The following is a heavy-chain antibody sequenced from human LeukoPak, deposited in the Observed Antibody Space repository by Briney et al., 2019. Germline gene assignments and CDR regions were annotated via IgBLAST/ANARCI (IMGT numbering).Heavy chain of an antibody. D-gene: IGHD1-1*01. CDR1: GFTFSSYE. CDR3: ARGIGLERRYFQFDY. Sequence: QSGGSLRLSCVASGFTFSSYEMNWVRQVPGKALEWVSYIDFGGRINYADHVKGRFTISRDNAKNSVYLQMNSLRAEDTAVYYCARGIGLERRYFQFDYWGQGILVTVSS. CDR2: IDFGGRI. J-gene: IGHJ4*02. V-gene: IGHV3-48*03.